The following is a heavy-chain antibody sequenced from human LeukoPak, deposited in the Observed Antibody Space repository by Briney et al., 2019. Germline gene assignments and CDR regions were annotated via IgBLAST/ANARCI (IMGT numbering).Heavy chain of an antibody. V-gene: IGHV1-46*01. Sequence: GASVKVSCKASGYTFTSYYMHWVRQAPGQGLEWMGIINPSGGSTSYAQKFQGRVTMTRDTSTSTVYMELSSLRSEDTAVYYCARDTVVVPAAIYSSDHWGQGTLVTVSS. CDR1: GYTFTSYY. J-gene: IGHJ4*02. D-gene: IGHD2-2*02. CDR2: INPSGGST. CDR3: ARDTVVVPAAIYSSDH.